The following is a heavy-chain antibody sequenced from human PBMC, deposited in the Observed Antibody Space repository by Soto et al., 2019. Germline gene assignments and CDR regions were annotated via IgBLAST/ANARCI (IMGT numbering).Heavy chain of an antibody. J-gene: IGHJ4*02. CDR1: GFTFSTYA. CDR2: IGSGGTI. CDR3: AKGSIMITFGGVIVS. D-gene: IGHD3-16*02. V-gene: IGHV3-23*01. Sequence: GGSLRLSCAASGFTFSTYAISWVRQAPGEGLEWVSVIGSGGTIYYADSVKGRFAISRDNAKNILYLQMNGLRAEDTAVYFCAKGSIMITFGGVIVSWGQGTLVTVSS.